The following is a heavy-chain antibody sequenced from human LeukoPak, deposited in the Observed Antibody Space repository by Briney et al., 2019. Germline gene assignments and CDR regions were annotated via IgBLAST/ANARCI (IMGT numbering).Heavy chain of an antibody. CDR2: IYYSGST. J-gene: IGHJ6*02. CDR3: ARHPSMDV. Sequence: SETLSLTCSVSGGSITYSHYYWGWVRQPPGKGLEWIGGIYYSGSTYYNPSLKSRVTISVDTSKNQFSLKLSSVTAADTAVYYCARHPSMDVWGQGTTVTVSS. CDR1: GGSITYSHYY. V-gene: IGHV4-39*01.